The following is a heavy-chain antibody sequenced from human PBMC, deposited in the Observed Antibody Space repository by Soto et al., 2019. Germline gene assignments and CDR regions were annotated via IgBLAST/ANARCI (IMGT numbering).Heavy chain of an antibody. V-gene: IGHV3-21*01. CDR1: GFTFSSYS. CDR2: ISSSSYI. Sequence: VGSLRLSCAASGFTFSSYSMNWVRQAPGKGLEWVSSISSSSYIYYADSVKGRFTISRDNAKNSLYLQMNSLRAEDTAVYYCAGVVSSSWNGAYYYYYGMDVWGQGTTVTVSS. J-gene: IGHJ6*02. CDR3: AGVVSSSWNGAYYYYYGMDV. D-gene: IGHD6-13*01.